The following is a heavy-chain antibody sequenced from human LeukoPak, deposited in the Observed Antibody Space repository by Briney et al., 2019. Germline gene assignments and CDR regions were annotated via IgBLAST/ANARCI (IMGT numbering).Heavy chain of an antibody. CDR1: RESISGYY. CDR2: VNHVGST. D-gene: IGHD7-27*01. V-gene: IGHV4-34*01. Sequence: SETLSLTCAVSRESISGYYWNWLRQSPGKGLEWIGDVNHVGSTNYSPSLKSRVTISLDTSNNHFSLNVSSVTAADTAVYYCARGRKLHPTMGTYYFDYWGQGALVTVSS. CDR3: ARGRKLHPTMGTYYFDY. J-gene: IGHJ4*02.